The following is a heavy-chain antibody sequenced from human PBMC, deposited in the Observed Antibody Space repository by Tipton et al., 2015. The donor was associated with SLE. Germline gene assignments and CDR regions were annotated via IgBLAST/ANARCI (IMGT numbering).Heavy chain of an antibody. V-gene: IGHV4-38-2*02. J-gene: IGHJ6*02. CDR1: GYSISSGYY. D-gene: IGHD1-26*01. Sequence: TLSLTCTVSGYSISSGYYWGWIRQPPGKGLEWIGRIYHSGNTYYNPSLKSRVTISLDTTKNQISLEVTSVTAADTAVYYCVREDGSYCFYGMDVWGQGTTVTVSS. CDR3: VREDGSYCFYGMDV. CDR2: IYHSGNT.